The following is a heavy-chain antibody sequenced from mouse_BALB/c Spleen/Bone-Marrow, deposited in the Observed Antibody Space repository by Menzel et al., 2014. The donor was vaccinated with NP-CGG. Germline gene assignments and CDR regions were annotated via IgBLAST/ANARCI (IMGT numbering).Heavy chain of an antibody. J-gene: IGHJ3*01. D-gene: IGHD2-4*01. CDR3: ASPIYYDYPLFAY. Sequence: VQLQQSGPGLVAPSQSLSITCTVSGFSLTSYGVHWVPQPPGKGLEWLGVIWAGGSTNYNSALMSRLSISKDNSKSQVFLKMNSLQTDDTAMYYCASPIYYDYPLFAYWGQGTLVTVSA. V-gene: IGHV2-9*02. CDR1: GFSLTSYG. CDR2: IWAGGST.